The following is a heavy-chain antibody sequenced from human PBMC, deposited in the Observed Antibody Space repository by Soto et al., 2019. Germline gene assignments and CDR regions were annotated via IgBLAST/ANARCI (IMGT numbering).Heavy chain of an antibody. CDR2: ITHFGGT. Sequence: QVQVQQWGAGLLKPSETLSLTCEVFGGSLSGVHWTWIRQSPGEGLEWIGEITHFGGTNSNPSFKSRVTISADTSKNLFSLNLTSVSASDTAVYYCAGGRRNVWELPVHWGQGTLVTVSS. V-gene: IGHV4-34*01. J-gene: IGHJ4*02. CDR3: AGGRRNVWELPVH. D-gene: IGHD1-26*01. CDR1: GGSLSGVH.